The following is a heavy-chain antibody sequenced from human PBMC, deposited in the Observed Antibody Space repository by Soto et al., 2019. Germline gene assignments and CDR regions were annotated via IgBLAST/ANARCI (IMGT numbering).Heavy chain of an antibody. D-gene: IGHD5-12*01. V-gene: IGHV1-24*01. CDR3: ARGGEIGYSGYINFDY. CDR2: FDPEDGET. J-gene: IGHJ4*02. CDR1: GYTLTEIS. Sequence: GASVKVSCKVSGYTLTEISMQWVRQAPGKGLEWMGGFDPEDGETIYAQKFQGRVTMTEDTSTDTAYMELSSLRSEDTAVYYCARGGEIGYSGYINFDYWGQGALVTVSS.